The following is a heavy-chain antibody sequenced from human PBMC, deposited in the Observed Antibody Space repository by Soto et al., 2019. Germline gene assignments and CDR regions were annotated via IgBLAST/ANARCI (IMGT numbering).Heavy chain of an antibody. CDR2: LSYDGINK. CDR1: GFTFSTYA. V-gene: IGHV3-30-3*01. J-gene: IGHJ4*02. CDR3: GGDCTVGYGGYGGLDY. Sequence: QVQLVESGGGVVQPGRSLRLSCAASGFTFSTYAMHWVRQAPGKGLEWVTILSYDGINKYYADSVKGRFTISRDNSKNALYLQMNSLRAGATAVYYCGGDCTVGYGGYGGLDYWGQGTLVTVSS. D-gene: IGHD5-12*01.